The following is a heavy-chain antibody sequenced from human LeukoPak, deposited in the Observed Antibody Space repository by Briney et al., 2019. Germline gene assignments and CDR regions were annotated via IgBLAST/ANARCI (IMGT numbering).Heavy chain of an antibody. CDR3: ARDQWGYYDSSGYYYFDY. V-gene: IGHV4-4*07. Sequence: PSETLSLTCTVSGGSISSYYWSWIRQPAGKGLEWIGRIYTSGSTNYNPSLKSPVTMSVDTSKNQFSLKLSSVTAADTAVYYCARDQWGYYDSSGYYYFDYWGQGTLVTVSS. CDR1: GGSISSYY. D-gene: IGHD3-22*01. CDR2: IYTSGST. J-gene: IGHJ4*02.